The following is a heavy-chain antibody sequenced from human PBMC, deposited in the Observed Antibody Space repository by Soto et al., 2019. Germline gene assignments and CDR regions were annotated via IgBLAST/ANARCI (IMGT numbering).Heavy chain of an antibody. Sequence: PGGSLRLSCAASGFTFSSYAMHWVRQAPGKGLEWVAVISYDGSNKYYADSVKGRFTISRDNSKNTLYLQMNSLRAEDTAVYYCASPDPKYSNYVCVYWGQGTLVTVSS. CDR1: GFTFSSYA. J-gene: IGHJ4*02. D-gene: IGHD4-4*01. CDR3: ASPDPKYSNYVCVY. CDR2: ISYDGSNK. V-gene: IGHV3-30-3*01.